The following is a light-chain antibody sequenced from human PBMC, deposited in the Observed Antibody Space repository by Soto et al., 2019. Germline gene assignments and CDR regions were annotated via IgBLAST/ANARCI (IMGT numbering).Light chain of an antibody. CDR2: NNN. Sequence: QSMLTQSPSASGTPGQRVTISCSGSTSNIGSNAVNWYQQLPGTAPKLLIYNNNQRPSGVPDRFSGSKSGTSASLAISGLQSDDESDYYCASWDDSLNGVVFGGGTKLTVL. CDR1: TSNIGSNA. CDR3: ASWDDSLNGVV. J-gene: IGLJ2*01. V-gene: IGLV1-44*01.